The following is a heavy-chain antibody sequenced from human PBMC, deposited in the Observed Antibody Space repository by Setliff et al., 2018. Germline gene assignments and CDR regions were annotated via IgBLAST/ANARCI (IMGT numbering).Heavy chain of an antibody. J-gene: IGHJ5*02. D-gene: IGHD2-2*01. V-gene: IGHV4-59*12. CDR3: ARGPPRIVVPSTKAWFDP. CDR1: GGSISSYY. CDR2: IYYSGST. Sequence: SETLSLTCTVSGGSISSYYWSWIRQPPGKGLEWIGYIYYSGSTNYNPSLKSRVTISVDTSKNQFSLKLSSVTAADTAVYYCARGPPRIVVPSTKAWFDPWGQGTLVTVSS.